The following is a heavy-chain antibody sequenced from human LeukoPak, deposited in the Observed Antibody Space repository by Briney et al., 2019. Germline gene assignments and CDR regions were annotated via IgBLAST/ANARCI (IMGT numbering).Heavy chain of an antibody. D-gene: IGHD6-19*01. Sequence: ASVKVSCKASGYTFTSYDIHWVRQASEHGLEWMGWMNPKSAHTGHAQRFQGRVTMTMNTSISTAYMELSSLTSEDTAMYYCTRGPSYHSKWVGGMWFDPWGQGTLVSVSS. CDR2: MNPKSAHT. CDR1: GYTFTSYD. J-gene: IGHJ5*02. V-gene: IGHV1-8*01. CDR3: TRGPSYHSKWVGGMWFDP.